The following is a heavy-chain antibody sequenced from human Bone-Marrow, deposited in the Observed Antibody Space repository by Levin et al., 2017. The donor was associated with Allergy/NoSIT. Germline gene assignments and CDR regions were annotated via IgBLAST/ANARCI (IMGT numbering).Heavy chain of an antibody. CDR3: ARDSEQWDQKFSDY. Sequence: GESLKISCKASGYSSITHGISWVRQAPGQGLEWMGWINGNTGSTNYALKFKGRITMTTDTATSTVYIELRSLRSDDTAIYYCARDSEQWDQKFSDYWGQGSLVTVSS. D-gene: IGHD1-26*01. CDR1: GYSSITHG. CDR2: INGNTGST. V-gene: IGHV1-18*01. J-gene: IGHJ4*02.